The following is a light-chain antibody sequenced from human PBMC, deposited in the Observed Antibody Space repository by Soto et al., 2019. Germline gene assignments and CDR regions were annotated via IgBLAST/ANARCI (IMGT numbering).Light chain of an antibody. V-gene: IGLV1-44*01. CDR2: SNN. Sequence: QSVLTQPPSASGTPGQRVTISCSGSSSNIGSNTVNWYQQLPGTAPKLLIYSNNQRPSGVPDRFSGSKSGTSASLAISGLQSEEGADYYCAEGDPSLNGTWVFGGGTKVPAL. CDR1: SSNIGSNT. J-gene: IGLJ3*02. CDR3: AEGDPSLNGTWV.